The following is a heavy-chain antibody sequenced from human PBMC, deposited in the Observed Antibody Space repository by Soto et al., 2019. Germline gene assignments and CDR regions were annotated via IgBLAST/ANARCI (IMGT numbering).Heavy chain of an antibody. D-gene: IGHD3-3*01. CDR2: INPHGGST. CDR3: ARSSGGNFGIIIEGSNWFDP. Sequence: ASVKVSCKAPGYTFTSYYLNCVRRAPGQVLEWMGVINPHGGSTKYAQKFQGRITMTRDTSRSTVYMELSSLRSDDTAIYYCARSSGGNFGIIIEGSNWFDPWGQGTLVTVSS. CDR1: GYTFTSYY. V-gene: IGHV1-46*01. J-gene: IGHJ5*02.